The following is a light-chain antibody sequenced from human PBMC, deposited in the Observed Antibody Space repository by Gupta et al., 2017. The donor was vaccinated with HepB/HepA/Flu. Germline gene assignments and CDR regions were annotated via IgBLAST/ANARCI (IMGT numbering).Light chain of an antibody. CDR2: RNN. CDR1: SSNIGSNY. Sequence: QSVLTQPPSASGTPGQRVTISCPGSSSNIGSNYVYWYQQPPGTAPKLLIYRNNQRPSGVPDRFSGSKSGTSASLAISGLRSEDEADYYCAAWDDSLSGHVVFGGGTKLTVL. J-gene: IGLJ2*01. CDR3: AAWDDSLSGHVV. V-gene: IGLV1-47*01.